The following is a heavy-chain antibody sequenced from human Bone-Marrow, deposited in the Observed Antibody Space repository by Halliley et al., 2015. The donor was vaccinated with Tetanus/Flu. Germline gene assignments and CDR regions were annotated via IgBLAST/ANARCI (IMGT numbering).Heavy chain of an antibody. CDR2: IHNSGTT. CDR3: ARNLQTGETDS. V-gene: IGHV4-30-4*01. CDR1: GDSISRGTYY. Sequence: TLSLTCTVSGDSISRGTYYWSWIRQSPGKGLQWIGYIHNSGTTFYNPSLRSRLTMSVDTSKNQFYLNLTSVTAADTAVYYCARNLQTGETDSWGQGSLVTVSS. D-gene: IGHD3-16*01. J-gene: IGHJ4*02.